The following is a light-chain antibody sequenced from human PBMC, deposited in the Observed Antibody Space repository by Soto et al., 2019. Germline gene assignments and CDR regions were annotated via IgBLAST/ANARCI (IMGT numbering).Light chain of an antibody. J-gene: IGKJ1*01. Sequence: DTQMTQSPSTLSASVGDRVTITCRASQSITSWLAWYQQKPGKAPKLLIYKASSLESGVPSRFSGSGSGTEFTLTISSLQPDDFATYYCQQYNSYPGTFGPGTKVEI. CDR1: QSITSW. CDR2: KAS. CDR3: QQYNSYPGT. V-gene: IGKV1-5*03.